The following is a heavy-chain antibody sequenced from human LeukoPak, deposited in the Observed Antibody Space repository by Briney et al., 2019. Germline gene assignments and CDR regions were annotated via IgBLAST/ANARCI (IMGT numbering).Heavy chain of an antibody. Sequence: SETLSLTCTVSGGSISSYYWSWIRQPPGKGLEWIGYIYYSGSTNYNPSLKSRVTISVDTSKNQFSLKLSSVTAADTAVYYCAGDSSGYYDRAFDIWGQGTMVTVSS. CDR2: IYYSGST. J-gene: IGHJ3*02. D-gene: IGHD3-22*01. V-gene: IGHV4-59*01. CDR1: GGSISSYY. CDR3: AGDSSGYYDRAFDI.